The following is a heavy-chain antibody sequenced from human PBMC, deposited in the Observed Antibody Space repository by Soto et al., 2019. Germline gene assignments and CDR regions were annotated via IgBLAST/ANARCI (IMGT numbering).Heavy chain of an antibody. Sequence: SVKVSCKASGYTFTSFGVSWLRQAPGQGPEWMGWISGYNGKTKYTQKVQGRVTLTTGTSTATAYMELRSLRSDDAAVYFCARDKMIDDFGLGSFDYWGQGTVVTVSS. V-gene: IGHV1-18*04. CDR1: GYTFTSFG. CDR2: ISGYNGKT. D-gene: IGHD3-10*01. J-gene: IGHJ4*02. CDR3: ARDKMIDDFGLGSFDY.